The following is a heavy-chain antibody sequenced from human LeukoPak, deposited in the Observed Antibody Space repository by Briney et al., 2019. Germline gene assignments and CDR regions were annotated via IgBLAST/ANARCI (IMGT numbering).Heavy chain of an antibody. CDR3: AKAVVVAATLTAFDY. CDR1: GFTFDDYA. V-gene: IGHV3-9*01. CDR2: ISWNSGSI. Sequence: GGSLRLSCAASGFTFDDYAMHWARQAPGKGLEWVSGISWNSGSIGYADSVKGRFTISRDNAKNSLYLQMNSLRAEDTALYYCAKAVVVAATLTAFDYWGQGTLVTVSS. D-gene: IGHD2-15*01. J-gene: IGHJ4*02.